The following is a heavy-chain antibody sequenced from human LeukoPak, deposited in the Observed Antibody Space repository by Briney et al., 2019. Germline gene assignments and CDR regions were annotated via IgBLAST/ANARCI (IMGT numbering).Heavy chain of an antibody. CDR2: IYYSGST. CDR1: GGSISSSSYY. J-gene: IGHJ6*03. D-gene: IGHD3-10*01. Sequence: SETLSLTCTVSGGSISSSSYYWGWIRQPPGKGLEWIGSIYYSGSTYYNPSLKSRVTISVDTSKNQFSLKLSSVTAADTAVYYCARRNYYGSGSYYGSPYYYYYMDVWGKGTTVTISS. V-gene: IGHV4-39*07. CDR3: ARRNYYGSGSYYGSPYYYYYMDV.